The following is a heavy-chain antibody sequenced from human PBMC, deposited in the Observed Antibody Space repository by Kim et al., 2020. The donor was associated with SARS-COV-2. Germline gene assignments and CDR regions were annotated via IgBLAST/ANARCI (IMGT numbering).Heavy chain of an antibody. CDR3: VRSGGYPDY. CDR2: GSTK. Sequence: GSTKNYADAVKGRLIISRDDAKNTLYLQMNSLRAGDTAVYYCVRSGGYPDYGGQGTLVTVSS. V-gene: IGHV3-74*01. J-gene: IGHJ4*02. D-gene: IGHD3-22*01.